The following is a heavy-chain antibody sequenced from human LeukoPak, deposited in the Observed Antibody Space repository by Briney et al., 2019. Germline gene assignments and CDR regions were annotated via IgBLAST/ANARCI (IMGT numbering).Heavy chain of an antibody. CDR1: GGSISSSSYY. CDR3: ARHRVWFDP. V-gene: IGHV4-39*01. Sequence: SETLSLTCTVSGGSISSSSYYWGWIRQPPGKGLEWIGSIYYSGSTYYNPSLKSRVTISVDTSKNQFSLKLSSVTAADTAVYYCARHRVWFDPWGQGTLVTVSS. D-gene: IGHD3-10*01. CDR2: IYYSGST. J-gene: IGHJ5*02.